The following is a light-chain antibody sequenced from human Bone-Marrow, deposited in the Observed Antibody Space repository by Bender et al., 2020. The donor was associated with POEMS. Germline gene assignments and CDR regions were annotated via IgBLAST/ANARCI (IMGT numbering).Light chain of an antibody. V-gene: IGLV3-25*03. CDR2: RDT. CDR1: ALPKQY. Sequence: SYELTQPPSVAVSPGQTARIPCSGHALPKQYAFWYQQKPGQAPVLVIYRDTERPSGIPERFSGSSSGTTVTLTITGVQAEDEADYYCQSADREGTYVVFGPGTRLSVL. CDR3: QSADREGTYVV. J-gene: IGLJ1*01.